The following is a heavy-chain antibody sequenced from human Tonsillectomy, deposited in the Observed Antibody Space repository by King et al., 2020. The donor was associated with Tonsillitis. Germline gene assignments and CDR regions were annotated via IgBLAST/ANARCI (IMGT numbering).Heavy chain of an antibody. Sequence: QLVQSGAEVKKPGASVKVSCQASGYTFTSYDINWGRQATGQGVEGMGWMNPKSCDPGAAQKFQGRVTMTRNTSIRTAYMELSSLRSEDTAVYYCAREGSGGSCFDWGQGTMVTVSS. D-gene: IGHD2-15*01. J-gene: IGHJ3*01. V-gene: IGHV1-8*01. CDR1: GYTFTSYD. CDR3: AREGSGGSCFD. CDR2: MNPKSCDP.